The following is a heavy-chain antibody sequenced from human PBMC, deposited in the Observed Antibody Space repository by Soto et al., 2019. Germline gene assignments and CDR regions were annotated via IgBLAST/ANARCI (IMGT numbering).Heavy chain of an antibody. CDR3: AKEVAAARQEGYYYYYGMDV. CDR1: GFTFSSYG. CDR2: ISYDGSNK. V-gene: IGHV3-30*18. D-gene: IGHD6-6*01. Sequence: GGSLRLSCAASGFTFSSYGMHWVRQAPGKGLEWVAVISYDGSNKYYADSVKGRFTISRDNSKNTLYLQMNSLRAEDTAVYYCAKEVAAARQEGYYYYYGMDVWGQGTTVTVSS. J-gene: IGHJ6*02.